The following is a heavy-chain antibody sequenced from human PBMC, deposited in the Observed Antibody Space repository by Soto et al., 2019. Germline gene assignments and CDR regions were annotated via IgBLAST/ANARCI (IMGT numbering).Heavy chain of an antibody. D-gene: IGHD2-21*02. CDR2: ISYDGSNQ. CDR3: AKDGSLCGGDCSGGGFDP. CDR1: GFTFSSYG. V-gene: IGHV3-30*18. J-gene: IGHJ5*02. Sequence: QVQLVESGGGVVQPGRSLRLSCAASGFTFSSYGMHWVRQAPGKGLEWVAVISYDGSNQYYADSVKGRFTISRDNSKNTLYLQMNSLRAEDTAVYYCAKDGSLCGGDCSGGGFDPWGQGPLVTVSS.